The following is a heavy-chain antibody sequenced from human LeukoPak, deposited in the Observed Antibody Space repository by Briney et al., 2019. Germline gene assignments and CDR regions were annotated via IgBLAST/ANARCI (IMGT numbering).Heavy chain of an antibody. CDR3: ARGGREYKYGRELDH. J-gene: IGHJ4*02. V-gene: IGHV3-53*01. Sequence: PGGSLRLSCVASGLTVSNTYMSWVRQAPGKGLEWVSIIYSGGTTYYADSVKGRFTISRDSSKNTLYLQMNSLRAEDTAVYYCARGGREYKYGRELDHWGQGTLVTVSS. D-gene: IGHD5-18*01. CDR1: GLTVSNTY. CDR2: IYSGGTT.